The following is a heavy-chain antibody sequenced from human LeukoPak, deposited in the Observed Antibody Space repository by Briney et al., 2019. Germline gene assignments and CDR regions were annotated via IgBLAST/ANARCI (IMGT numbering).Heavy chain of an antibody. V-gene: IGHV3-23*01. CDR2: ISGSGGST. CDR3: AKDRLVVAPAAMTSNFDY. CDR1: GFTFSSYA. D-gene: IGHD2-2*01. Sequence: PGGSLRLSCAASGFTFSSYAMSWVRQAPGKGLEWVSAISGSGGSTYYADSVKGRFTISRDNSKNTLYLQMNSLRGEDTAVYYCAKDRLVVAPAAMTSNFDYWGQGTLVTVSS. J-gene: IGHJ4*02.